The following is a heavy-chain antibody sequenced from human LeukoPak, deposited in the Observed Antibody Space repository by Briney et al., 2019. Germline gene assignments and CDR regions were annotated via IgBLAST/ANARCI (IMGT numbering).Heavy chain of an antibody. CDR1: GFTFNNYA. CDR2: KSYDGSNK. V-gene: IGHV3-30-3*01. J-gene: IGHJ4*02. Sequence: SGGSPRLSCAASGFTFNNYAMHWVRQAPGKGLEWVAVKSYDGSNKYYADSVKGRFTISRDNSKNTLYLQMNSLRAEDTAVYYCARDGGEQLVGPFDYWGQGTLVTVSS. CDR3: ARDGGEQLVGPFDY. D-gene: IGHD6-6*01.